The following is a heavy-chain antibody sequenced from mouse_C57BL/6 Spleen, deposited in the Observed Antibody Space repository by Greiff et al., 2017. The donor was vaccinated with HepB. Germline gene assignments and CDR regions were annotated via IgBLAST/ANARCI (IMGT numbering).Heavy chain of an antibody. CDR3: ALYDGYYEGDFDY. J-gene: IGHJ2*01. V-gene: IGHV1-50*01. Sequence: QVQLKQPGAELVKPGASVKLSCKASGYTFTSYWMQWVKQRPGQGLEWIGEIDPSDSYTNYNQKFKGKATMTVDTSSSTAYMQLSILTSEDSAVYYCALYDGYYEGDFDYWGQGTTLTVSS. CDR1: GYTFTSYW. CDR2: IDPSDSYT. D-gene: IGHD2-3*01.